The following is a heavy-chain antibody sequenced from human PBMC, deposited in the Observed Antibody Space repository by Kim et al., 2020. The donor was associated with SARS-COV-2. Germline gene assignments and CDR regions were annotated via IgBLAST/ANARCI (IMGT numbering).Heavy chain of an antibody. CDR3: AKDFIAAAGMAGDY. Sequence: AAPGKGRFTISRDNSKNTLYLKMNSLGDEDTAVYYCAKDFIAAAGMAGDYWGQGTLVTVSS. J-gene: IGHJ4*02. V-gene: IGHV3-30*02. D-gene: IGHD6-13*01.